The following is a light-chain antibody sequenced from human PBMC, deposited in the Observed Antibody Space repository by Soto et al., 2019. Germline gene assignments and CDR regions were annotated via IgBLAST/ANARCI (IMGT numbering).Light chain of an antibody. CDR1: EVGAHRF. CDR2: EVI. Sequence: QSALTQPASVSGSPGQSITISCTGTEVGAHRFVSWYQQVPGTAPKLSIHEVIKRPSGISPRFSGSKAGNTSSLTISGLQADDEADYFCSTYTSPSTSFGGGTKLTVL. J-gene: IGLJ2*01. CDR3: STYTSPSTS. V-gene: IGLV2-14*01.